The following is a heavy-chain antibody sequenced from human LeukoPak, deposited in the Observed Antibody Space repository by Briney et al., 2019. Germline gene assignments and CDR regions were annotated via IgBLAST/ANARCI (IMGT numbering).Heavy chain of an antibody. D-gene: IGHD3-10*01. J-gene: IGHJ1*01. CDR2: INTGNGNT. V-gene: IGHV1-3*04. Sequence: ASVKVSCKASGYILTSYVMHWVRQAPRQSPEWMGWINTGNGNTKSSQKFQDRVTLTRDTSASTAYMELNSLNSEDTAVYYCARVPLSDATGHYYPHGGQGTLVTVSS. CDR1: GYILTSYV. CDR3: ARVPLSDATGHYYPH.